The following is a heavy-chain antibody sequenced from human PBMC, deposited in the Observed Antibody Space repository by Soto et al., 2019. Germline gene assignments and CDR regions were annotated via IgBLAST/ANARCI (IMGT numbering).Heavy chain of an antibody. V-gene: IGHV4-39*07. J-gene: IGHJ5*02. CDR3: ARASSTRGHSYGYCFDP. CDR2: IYYSGST. D-gene: IGHD5-18*01. CDR1: GGSISSSSYY. Sequence: PSETLSLTCTVSGGSISSSSYYWGWIRQPPGKGLEWIGSIYYSGSTYYNPSLKSRVTISVDTSKNQFSLKLSSVTAADTAVYYCARASSTRGHSYGYCFDPWGQGTLVTVSS.